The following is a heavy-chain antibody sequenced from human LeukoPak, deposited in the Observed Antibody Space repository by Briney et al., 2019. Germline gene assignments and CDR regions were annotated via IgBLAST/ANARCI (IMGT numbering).Heavy chain of an antibody. CDR2: ISGSGGST. V-gene: IGHV3-23*01. CDR1: GFTFSSYA. J-gene: IGHJ3*02. Sequence: GGSLRLSCAASGFTFSSYAMSWVRQAPGKGLEWVSAISGSGGSTYYAYSVNGRVTISRDNSKNTLYLQMNSLRAEDTAVYYCATLEQWMASDAFDIWGQETMINVSS. D-gene: IGHD6-19*01. CDR3: ATLEQWMASDAFDI.